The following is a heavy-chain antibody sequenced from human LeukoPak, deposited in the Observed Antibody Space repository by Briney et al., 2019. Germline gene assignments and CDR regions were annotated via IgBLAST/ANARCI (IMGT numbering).Heavy chain of an antibody. CDR1: GFIFDNYA. D-gene: IGHD3-10*01. CDR2: ISSSNAFI. J-gene: IGHJ4*02. Sequence: GGSLRLSCAASGFIFDNYAMNWVRQAPGKGLEWVSSISSSNAFIYYADSVTGRFTISRDNPKSSLYLQMSSLRAEDTAVYYCAGAPMYGSSYFDYWGQGTLVTVSS. V-gene: IGHV3-21*01. CDR3: AGAPMYGSSYFDY.